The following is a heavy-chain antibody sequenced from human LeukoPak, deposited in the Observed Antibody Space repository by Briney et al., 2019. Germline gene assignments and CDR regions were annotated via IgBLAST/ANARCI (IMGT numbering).Heavy chain of an antibody. J-gene: IGHJ4*02. CDR1: GDSVSSNSAT. D-gene: IGHD3-9*01. CDR3: ARGIPIDY. CDR2: TYYRSEWFN. Sequence: SQTLSLTCVISGDSVSSNSATWNWIRQSPSRGLEWLGRTYYRSEWFNDYAVSVESRITINPDTSKNHFSLQLNSATPEDTAVYYCARGIPIDYWGQGTLVTVSS. V-gene: IGHV6-1*01.